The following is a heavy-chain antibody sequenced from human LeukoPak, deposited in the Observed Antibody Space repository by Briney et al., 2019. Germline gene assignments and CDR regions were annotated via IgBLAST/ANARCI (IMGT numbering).Heavy chain of an antibody. CDR3: AKDRQGAFDI. Sequence: GRSLRLSCAASGFTFSSYGMHWVRQAPGKGLEWVAVISYDGSNKYYADSVKGRFTISRDNSKNTLYLQMNSLRAEDTAVYYCAKDRQGAFDIWGQGTMVTVSS. J-gene: IGHJ3*02. CDR1: GFTFSSYG. CDR2: ISYDGSNK. V-gene: IGHV3-30*18.